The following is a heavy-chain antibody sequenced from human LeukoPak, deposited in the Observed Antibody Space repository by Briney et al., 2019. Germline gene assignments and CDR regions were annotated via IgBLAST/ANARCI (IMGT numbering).Heavy chain of an antibody. CDR3: AKAPSYQLLYFDY. J-gene: IGHJ4*02. V-gene: IGHV3-23*01. D-gene: IGHD2-2*01. CDR1: GFTFSSYV. CDR2: ISGSGGST. Sequence: GGSLRLSCAASGFTFSSYVMSWVRQAPGKGLEWVSAISGSGGSTYYADSVKGRFTISRDNSKNTPYLQMNSLRAEDTAVYYCAKAPSYQLLYFDYWGQGTLVTVSS.